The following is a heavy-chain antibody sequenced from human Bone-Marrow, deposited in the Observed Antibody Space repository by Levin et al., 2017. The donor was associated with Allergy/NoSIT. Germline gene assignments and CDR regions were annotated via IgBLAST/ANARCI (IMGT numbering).Heavy chain of an antibody. J-gene: IGHJ3*02. CDR3: ARTPLWFGDLSSPRGAFDI. V-gene: IGHV4-4*07. D-gene: IGHD3-10*01. CDR2: FHSSGNG. Sequence: TSETLSLTCSVSGASISSHYWSWIRQPAGRGLEWIGRFHSSGNGNSNPSLKSRVTMSVDTSKNQFSLKLYSVTAADTAMYFCARTPLWFGDLSSPRGAFDIWGQGTTVTVSS. CDR1: GASISSHY.